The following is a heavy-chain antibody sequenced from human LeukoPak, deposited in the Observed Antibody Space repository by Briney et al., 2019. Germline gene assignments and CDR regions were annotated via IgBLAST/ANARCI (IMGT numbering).Heavy chain of an antibody. CDR3: ARDEVGATFDY. CDR2: IYSGGST. J-gene: IGHJ4*02. D-gene: IGHD1-26*01. CDR1: GFTFSSNY. Sequence: GGSLRLSCAASGFTFSSNYMSWVRQAPGQGLEWVSVIYSGGSTYYADSVKGRFTISRDNSKNTLYHQMNSLSAEDTAVYYCARDEVGATFDYWGQGTLVTVSS. V-gene: IGHV3-66*02.